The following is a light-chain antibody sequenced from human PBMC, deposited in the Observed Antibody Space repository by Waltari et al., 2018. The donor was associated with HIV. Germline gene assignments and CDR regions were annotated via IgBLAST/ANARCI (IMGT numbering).Light chain of an antibody. CDR1: SSNIGAGYD. CDR2: GSS. J-gene: IGLJ3*02. CDR3: QSYDSSLSVWV. Sequence: QSVLTQPPSVSGAPGPRVTISCTGSSSNIGAGYDLHRYQHVPGKAPKLLIYGSSKRPSGVPDRFSGSNSGTSGSLAITGLQAEDEADYYCQSYDSSLSVWVFGGGTKVTVL. V-gene: IGLV1-40*01.